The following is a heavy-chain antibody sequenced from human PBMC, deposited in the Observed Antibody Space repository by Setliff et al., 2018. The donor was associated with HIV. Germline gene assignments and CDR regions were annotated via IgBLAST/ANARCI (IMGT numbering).Heavy chain of an antibody. J-gene: IGHJ5*02. D-gene: IGHD5-12*01. V-gene: IGHV1-2*06. CDR3: ARAHFLVAMTRNWFDP. CDR1: GYTFTDFY. CDR2: IKPKSGVA. Sequence: ASVKVSCKASGYTFTDFYIHWVRPAPGQGLEWIGRIKPKSGVADYLKKFQGRVTMTTDTSTNTAHMELIRPRFDDTAVYYCARAHFLVAMTRNWFDPWGQGTLVTVSS.